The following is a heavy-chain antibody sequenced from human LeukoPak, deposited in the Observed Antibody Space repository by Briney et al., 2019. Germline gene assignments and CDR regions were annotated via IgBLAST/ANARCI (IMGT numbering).Heavy chain of an antibody. Sequence: GESLKISCKGSGYIFTNYWIGWVRQMPGKGLEWMGIIYPGDSDTRYSPSFQGQVTISADKSISTAYLQWSSLKASDTAMYYCARLGYYYDSSGFQYYFDYWGQGTLVTVPS. V-gene: IGHV5-51*01. CDR1: GYIFTNYW. D-gene: IGHD3-22*01. CDR2: IYPGDSDT. J-gene: IGHJ4*02. CDR3: ARLGYYYDSSGFQYYFDY.